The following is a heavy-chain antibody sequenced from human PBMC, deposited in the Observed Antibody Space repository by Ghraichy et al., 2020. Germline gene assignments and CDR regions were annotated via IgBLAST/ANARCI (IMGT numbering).Heavy chain of an antibody. CDR3: ARDGWLRAPHSGYTE. D-gene: IGHD5-12*01. Sequence: SETLSLTCTVSGGSISSYYWSWIRQPPGKGLEWIGYIYYSGSTNYNPSLKSRVTISVDTSKNQFSLKLSSVTAADTAVYYCARDGWLRAPHSGYTEWGQGTLVTVSS. V-gene: IGHV4-59*01. J-gene: IGHJ4*02. CDR1: GGSISSYY. CDR2: IYYSGST.